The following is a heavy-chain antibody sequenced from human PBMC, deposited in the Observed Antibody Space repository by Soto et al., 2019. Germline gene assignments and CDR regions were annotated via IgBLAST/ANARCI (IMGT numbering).Heavy chain of an antibody. CDR2: ISDDGGST. D-gene: IGHD6-6*01. CDR3: AKRVEDSSSWAYFDH. Sequence: GGSLRLSCAASGFTFNIYGMNWVRQAPGKGLQWVSSISDDGGSTYYAGSVKGRFTISRDNSKTTLYLQMNSLRAEDTAVYFCAKRVEDSSSWAYFDHWGQGTRVTVSS. V-gene: IGHV3-23*01. J-gene: IGHJ4*02. CDR1: GFTFNIYG.